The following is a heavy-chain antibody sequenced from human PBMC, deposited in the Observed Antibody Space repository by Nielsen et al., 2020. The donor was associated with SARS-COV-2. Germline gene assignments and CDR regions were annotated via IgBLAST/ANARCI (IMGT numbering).Heavy chain of an antibody. Sequence: ASVKVSCKASGYIFTGYYIHWVRQAPGQGLEWVGRINTNNGDTNSAQKFLGRVTVTRDTSFNTVYMGMTSLRSDDTAIYYCARFGPGESAFDVWGQGTVVTVSS. D-gene: IGHD7-27*01. CDR2: INTNNGDT. J-gene: IGHJ3*01. CDR3: ARFGPGESAFDV. CDR1: GYIFTGYY. V-gene: IGHV1-2*06.